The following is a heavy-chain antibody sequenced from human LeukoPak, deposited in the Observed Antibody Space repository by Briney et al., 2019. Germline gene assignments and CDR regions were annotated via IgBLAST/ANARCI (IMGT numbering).Heavy chain of an antibody. CDR2: LDPEEGET. Sequence: ASVKVSCKVSGYTLTELSVHWVRQAPGKGPEWMGGLDPEEGETIYAQKFQGRVTMTEDISTDTAYMELSSLRSEDTAVYYCATAQAGGPLDYWGQGTLVTVSS. CDR3: ATAQAGGPLDY. V-gene: IGHV1-24*01. D-gene: IGHD3-16*01. CDR1: GYTLTELS. J-gene: IGHJ4*02.